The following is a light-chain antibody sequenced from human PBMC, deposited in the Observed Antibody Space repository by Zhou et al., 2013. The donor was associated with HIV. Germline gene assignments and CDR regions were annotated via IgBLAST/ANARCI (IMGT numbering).Light chain of an antibody. Sequence: DIQMTQSPSSLSASVGDRVTITCRASQGIRNDLGWYQQKPGKAPKRLIYSASSLQSGVHQGSAAVDLGQNSLSQSAAYTLKIFATYFCLQHNSLPQTFGQGTKVEIK. V-gene: IGKV1-17*01. CDR1: QGIRND. CDR2: SAS. CDR3: LQHNSLPQT. J-gene: IGKJ1*01.